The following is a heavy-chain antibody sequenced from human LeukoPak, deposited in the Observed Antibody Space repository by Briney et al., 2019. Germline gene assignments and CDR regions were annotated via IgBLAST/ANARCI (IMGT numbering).Heavy chain of an antibody. D-gene: IGHD3-10*01. CDR1: GFTFSEYS. J-gene: IGHJ4*02. CDR3: ARGFRYYGSGIDY. Sequence: PGGSLRLSCAASGFTFSEYSMHWVRQAPGKGLEYVSAISTNGGSTYYANSVKGRFTISRDDPKNTLDLQMGSLRPEDMAVYYCARGFRYYGSGIDYWGQGTPVTVSS. CDR2: ISTNGGST. V-gene: IGHV3-64*01.